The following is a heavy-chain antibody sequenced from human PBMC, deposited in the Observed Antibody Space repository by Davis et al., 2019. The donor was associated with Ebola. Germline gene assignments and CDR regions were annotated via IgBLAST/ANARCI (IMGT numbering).Heavy chain of an antibody. CDR3: ARLSYYYYYGMDV. V-gene: IGHV3-30*07. J-gene: IGHJ6*04. Sequence: GRITISRDNSKNTLYLQMNSLRAEDTAVYYCARLSYYYYYGMDVWGKGTTVTVSS.